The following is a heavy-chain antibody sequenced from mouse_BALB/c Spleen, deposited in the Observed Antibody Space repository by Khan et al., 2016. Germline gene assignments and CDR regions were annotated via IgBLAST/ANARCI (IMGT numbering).Heavy chain of an antibody. D-gene: IGHD2-4*01. V-gene: IGHV14-3*02. Sequence: VQLQQSGAELVKPGASVKLSCTASGFNIKDTYMHWVKQRPEQGLEWIGRIDPANGNTKYDPKFQGKATITEDTYSNTADRQLSSLTSYDTAVYYCSRSPSDYDVRFAYWVQVTLVPVSA. J-gene: IGHJ3*01. CDR3: SRSPSDYDVRFAY. CDR2: IDPANGNT. CDR1: GFNIKDTY.